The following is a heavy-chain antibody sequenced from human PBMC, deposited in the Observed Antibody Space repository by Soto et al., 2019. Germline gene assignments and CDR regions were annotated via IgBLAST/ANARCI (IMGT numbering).Heavy chain of an antibody. Sequence: QVQLVQSGAEVKKPGSSVKVSCKASGGTFSSYTISWVRQAPGQGLEWMGRIIPILGIANYAQKFQGRVKIPADKSTSTAYMELSSLRSEDTAVYYCARDRPAVAHYYYYGMDVWGQGTTVTVSS. D-gene: IGHD6-19*01. CDR1: GGTFSSYT. V-gene: IGHV1-69*08. CDR2: IIPILGIA. CDR3: ARDRPAVAHYYYYGMDV. J-gene: IGHJ6*02.